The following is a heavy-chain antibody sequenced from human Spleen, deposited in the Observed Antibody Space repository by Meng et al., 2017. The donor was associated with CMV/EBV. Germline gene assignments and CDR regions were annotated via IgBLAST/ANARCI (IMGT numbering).Heavy chain of an antibody. V-gene: IGHV3-9*01. J-gene: IGHJ4*02. CDR1: GFTFDDYA. Sequence: GGSLRLSCAASGFTFDDYAMHWVRQAPGKGLEWVSSVSWNSGLIGYADSVKGRFTISRDNSKNTLYLQMNSLRAEDTAVYYCARPPRGVTTGCAYWGQGTLVTVSS. CDR3: ARPPRGVTTGCAY. CDR2: VSWNSGLI. D-gene: IGHD4-11*01.